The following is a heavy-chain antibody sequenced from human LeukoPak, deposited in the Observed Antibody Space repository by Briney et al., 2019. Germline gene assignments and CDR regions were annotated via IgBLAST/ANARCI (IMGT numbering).Heavy chain of an antibody. J-gene: IGHJ4*02. D-gene: IGHD6-19*01. CDR1: GGSISSGSYY. CDR3: ARGSLGFSLHSSGWYPTNYYFGY. Sequence: SQTLSLTCTVSGGSISSGSYYWSWIRQPAGKGLEWIGRIYTSGSTNYNPSLKSRVTISVDTSKNQFSLKLSSVTAADTAVYYCARGSLGFSLHSSGWYPTNYYFGYWGQGTLVTVSS. CDR2: IYTSGST. V-gene: IGHV4-61*02.